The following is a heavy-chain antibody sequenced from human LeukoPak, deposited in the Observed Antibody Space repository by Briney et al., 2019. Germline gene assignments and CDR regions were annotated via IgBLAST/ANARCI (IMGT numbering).Heavy chain of an antibody. CDR3: AGAQQLAIGWFDP. Sequence: SETLSLTCTVSGGSISSYYWSWIRQPPGKGLEWIGYIYYSGSTNYNPSLKSRVTISVDTSKNQFSLKLSSVTAADTAVYYCAGAQQLAIGWFDPWGQGTLVTVSS. D-gene: IGHD6-13*01. J-gene: IGHJ5*02. CDR2: IYYSGST. CDR1: GGSISSYY. V-gene: IGHV4-59*01.